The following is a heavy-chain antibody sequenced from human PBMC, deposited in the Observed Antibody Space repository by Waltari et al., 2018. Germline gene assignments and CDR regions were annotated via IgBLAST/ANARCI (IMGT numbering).Heavy chain of an antibody. CDR3: ARLEQQLSIDY. J-gene: IGHJ4*02. D-gene: IGHD6-13*01. CDR1: GYTFTGYY. V-gene: IGHV4-38-2*02. CDR2: IYHSGST. Sequence: QVQLVQSGAEVKKPGASVKVSCKASGYTFTGYYMHWIRQPPGKGLEWIGSIYHSGSTYYNPSLKSRVTISVDTSKNQFSLKLSSVTAADTAVYYCARLEQQLSIDYWGQGTLVTVSS.